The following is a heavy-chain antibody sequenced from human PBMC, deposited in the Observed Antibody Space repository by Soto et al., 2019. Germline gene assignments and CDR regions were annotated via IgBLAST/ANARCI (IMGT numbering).Heavy chain of an antibody. Sequence: TSETLSLTCAVYGGSFSGYYWSWIRQPPGKGLEWIGEINHSGSTNYNPSLKSRVTISVDTSKNQFSLKLSSVTAADTAVYYCARPARPGATVVTHWFDPWGQGTLVTVSS. V-gene: IGHV4-34*01. CDR2: INHSGST. CDR1: GGSFSGYY. CDR3: ARPARPGATVVTHWFDP. D-gene: IGHD4-17*01. J-gene: IGHJ5*02.